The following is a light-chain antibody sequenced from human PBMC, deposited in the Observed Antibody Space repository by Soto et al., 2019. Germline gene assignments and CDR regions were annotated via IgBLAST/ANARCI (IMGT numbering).Light chain of an antibody. J-gene: IGKJ2*01. V-gene: IGKV3-15*01. CDR1: QTVARN. CDR3: QQYHNWPPQYT. Sequence: EIMMTQSPATLSVSPGERATLSCRASQTVARNLAWYQQKPGQAPRLLIHGASTRATGVSARFSGSGSGTEFTLTISSLQSEDFAVYYCQQYHNWPPQYTFGQGPKLQIK. CDR2: GAS.